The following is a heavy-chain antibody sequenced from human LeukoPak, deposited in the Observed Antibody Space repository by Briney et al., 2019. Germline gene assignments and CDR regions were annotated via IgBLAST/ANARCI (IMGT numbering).Heavy chain of an antibody. V-gene: IGHV4-59*01. CDR1: GGSISSYY. D-gene: IGHD5-12*01. J-gene: IGHJ3*02. Sequence: SETLSLTCTVSGGSISSYYWSWIRQPPGKGLEWIGYIYYSGSTNYNPSLKSRVTISVDTSKNQFSLKLSSVTAADTAVYYCARVRGSIVATKADAFDIWGQGTMVTVSS. CDR2: IYYSGST. CDR3: ARVRGSIVATKADAFDI.